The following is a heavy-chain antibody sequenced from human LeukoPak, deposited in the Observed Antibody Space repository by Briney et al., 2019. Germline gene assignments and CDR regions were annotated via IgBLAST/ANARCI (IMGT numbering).Heavy chain of an antibody. CDR2: MNPNSGNT. CDR3: ARAYDILTANWFDP. Sequence: ASVKVSCKASGYTFTSYDINWVRQATGQGLEWMGWMNPNSGNTGYAQKFQGRVTMTRNTSISTAYMELSSLGSEDTAVYYCARAYDILTANWFDPWGQGTLVTVSS. D-gene: IGHD3-9*01. V-gene: IGHV1-8*01. CDR1: GYTFTSYD. J-gene: IGHJ5*02.